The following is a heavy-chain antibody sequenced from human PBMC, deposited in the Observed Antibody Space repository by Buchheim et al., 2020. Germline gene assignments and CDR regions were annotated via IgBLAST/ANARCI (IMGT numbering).Heavy chain of an antibody. CDR1: GYTFSSYW. Sequence: EVQLVQTGTVVKKSGDSLRISCEASGYTFSSYWIAWVRHKPGKGLEWMGTVYPGASDAKYGPSFQGQVTISVDKSLRTHPLEISSLEASDTAIYYCAREDSSHFGHGPLDFWGQGTL. J-gene: IGHJ4*02. V-gene: IGHV5-51*01. D-gene: IGHD3-3*01. CDR3: AREDSSHFGHGPLDF. CDR2: VYPGASDA.